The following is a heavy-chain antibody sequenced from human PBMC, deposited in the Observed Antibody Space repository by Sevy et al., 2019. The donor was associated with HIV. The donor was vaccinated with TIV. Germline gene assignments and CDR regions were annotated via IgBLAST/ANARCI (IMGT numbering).Heavy chain of an antibody. CDR3: ARGTTIGWEKNPFDT. Sequence: GGSLRLSCGASGFIFSNYDMHWVRQVTGKGLEWVSAIGTLADTFYADSVEGRFTISRENAKNSVYLQMNNRRVGDTAVYYSARGTTIGWEKNPFDTWGHGTTVTVSS. J-gene: IGHJ3*02. D-gene: IGHD1-26*01. CDR2: IGTLADT. CDR1: GFIFSNYD. V-gene: IGHV3-13*01.